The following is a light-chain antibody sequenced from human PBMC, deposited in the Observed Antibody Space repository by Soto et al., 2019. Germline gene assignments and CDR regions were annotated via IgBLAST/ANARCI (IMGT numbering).Light chain of an antibody. V-gene: IGKV1-5*03. CDR2: KTS. CDR3: QQYDSYPLT. J-gene: IGKJ4*01. CDR1: QSISSW. Sequence: DIQMTQSPSTLSASVGDRVTITCRASQSISSWLAWYQQKPGKAPNLLIYKTSSLESGVPSRFSGRGSGTEFTLTVNSLQPDDFATYYCQQYDSYPLTFGGGTKVEIK.